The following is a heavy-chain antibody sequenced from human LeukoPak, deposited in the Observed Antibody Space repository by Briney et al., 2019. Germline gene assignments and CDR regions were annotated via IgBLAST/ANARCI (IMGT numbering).Heavy chain of an antibody. J-gene: IGHJ4*02. CDR2: IYTSGST. CDR3: TRGGELMNF. Sequence: SETLSLTCTVSGGSVNSGNYYWTWIRQPAGKGLEWIGRIYTSGSTDYNPSLKSRVTISIDASKNQFSLRLSSVTAADTAVYYCTRGGELMNFWGQGTLVIVSS. V-gene: IGHV4-61*02. CDR1: GGSVNSGNYY. D-gene: IGHD1-26*01.